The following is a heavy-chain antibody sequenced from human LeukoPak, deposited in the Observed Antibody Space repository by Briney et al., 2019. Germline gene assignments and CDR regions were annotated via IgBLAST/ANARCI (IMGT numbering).Heavy chain of an antibody. J-gene: IGHJ3*02. CDR2: INPNSGGT. CDR1: GYTFTGYY. V-gene: IGHV1-2*02. D-gene: IGHD1-26*01. Sequence: ASVKVSCKASGYTFTGYYMHWVRQAPGQGLEWMGWINPNSGGTNYAQKFQGRVTMTRDTSISTAYMELSSLRSEDTAVYYCARDDSGGGSYYAFDIWGQGTMVTVSS. CDR3: ARDDSGGGSYYAFDI.